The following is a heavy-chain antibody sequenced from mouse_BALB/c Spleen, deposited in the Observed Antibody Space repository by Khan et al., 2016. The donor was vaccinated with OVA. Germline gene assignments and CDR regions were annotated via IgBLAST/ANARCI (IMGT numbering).Heavy chain of an antibody. V-gene: IGHV1S22*01. J-gene: IGHJ3*01. D-gene: IGHD2-12*01. Sequence: LQQPGSELVRPGASVKLSCKASGYTFTSYWMHWVKQRPGQGLEWIGDIYPGSGSTNYDEKFKSKATLTVDTSSSTAYMQLSSLTSEDSAVYYCTRWSYWFAYWGQVTLVTVSA. CDR2: IYPGSGST. CDR1: GYTFTSYW. CDR3: TRWSYWFAY.